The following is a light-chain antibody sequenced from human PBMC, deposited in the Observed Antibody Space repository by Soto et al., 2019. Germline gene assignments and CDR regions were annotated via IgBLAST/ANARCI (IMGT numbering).Light chain of an antibody. CDR3: QQSYALVRT. J-gene: IGKJ4*01. Sequence: DIQITQSPSSPSTSVVDRLTITCRASQGISTFLNWYQQKPGKAPRLLIYAASRLQSGVPARFSGSGVETDFTLTITSLQPEDFGIYYCQQSYALVRTFGGGTKVDIK. CDR1: QGISTF. V-gene: IGKV1-39*01. CDR2: AAS.